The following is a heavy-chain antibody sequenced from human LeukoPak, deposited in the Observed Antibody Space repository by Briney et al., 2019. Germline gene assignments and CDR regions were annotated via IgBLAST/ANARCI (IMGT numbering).Heavy chain of an antibody. V-gene: IGHV3-53*01. CDR3: ARVLSSSWYYFDY. J-gene: IGHJ4*02. Sequence: PGGSLRLSCAASGFTVSSNYMGWVRQGPGKGLEWVSIMYTGGSTYYADSVKGRFTISRDNSKNTLYLQMNSLRAEDTAVYYCARVLSSSWYYFDYWGQGTLVTVSS. D-gene: IGHD6-13*01. CDR2: MYTGGST. CDR1: GFTVSSNY.